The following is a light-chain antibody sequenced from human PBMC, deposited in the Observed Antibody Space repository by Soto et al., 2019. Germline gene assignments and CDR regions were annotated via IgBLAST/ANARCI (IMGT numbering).Light chain of an antibody. Sequence: QSALTQPASVSGSPGQSITISCTGTSSDVGGYNYVSWFQQHPGKAPKLMIYDVSNRPSGVSNRFSGSKSGNTASLTISGLQAEDEDAYYCSSYTSSSTGVFGGGTKLPVL. J-gene: IGLJ3*02. V-gene: IGLV2-14*01. CDR3: SSYTSSSTGV. CDR2: DVS. CDR1: SSDVGGYNY.